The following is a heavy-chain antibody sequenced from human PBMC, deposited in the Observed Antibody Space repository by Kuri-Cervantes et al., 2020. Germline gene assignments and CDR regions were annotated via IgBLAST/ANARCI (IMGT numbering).Heavy chain of an antibody. CDR2: IIPIFGTA. CDR3: AKASSGSNPRVCYFDY. Sequence: SVKVSCKASGGTFSSYAISWVRQAPGQGLEWMGGIIPIFGTANYAQKFQGRVTITADESTSTAYMELSSLRSEDTALYYRAKASSGSNPRVCYFDYWGQGTLVTVSS. CDR1: GGTFSSYA. V-gene: IGHV1-69*13. J-gene: IGHJ4*02. D-gene: IGHD3-22*01.